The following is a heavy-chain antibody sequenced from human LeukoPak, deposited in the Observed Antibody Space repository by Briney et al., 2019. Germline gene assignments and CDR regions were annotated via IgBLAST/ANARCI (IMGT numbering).Heavy chain of an antibody. D-gene: IGHD2-15*01. V-gene: IGHV3-11*06. J-gene: IGHJ4*02. Sequence: PGGSLRFSCAASGFTFSDYYMSWIRQAPGKGLEWVSYISSSSSYTNYADSVKGRFTISRDNAKNSLYLQMNSLRAEDTAVYYCARELRPYYFDYWGQGTLVTVSS. CDR1: GFTFSDYY. CDR2: ISSSSSYT. CDR3: ARELRPYYFDY.